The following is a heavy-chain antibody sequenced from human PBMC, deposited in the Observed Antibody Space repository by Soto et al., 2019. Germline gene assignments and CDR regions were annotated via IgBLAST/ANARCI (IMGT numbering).Heavy chain of an antibody. Sequence: EVQLVESGGGLVKPGGSLRLSCAASGFTFSSYSMNWVRQAPGKGLEWVSSISSSSSYIYYADSVKGRFTISRDNAKNSLYLQMHSLRAEDTAVYYCARGYDFWSGYSYYYYMDVWGKGTTVNVSS. CDR3: ARGYDFWSGYSYYYYMDV. CDR2: ISSSSSYI. V-gene: IGHV3-21*01. J-gene: IGHJ6*03. CDR1: GFTFSSYS. D-gene: IGHD3-3*01.